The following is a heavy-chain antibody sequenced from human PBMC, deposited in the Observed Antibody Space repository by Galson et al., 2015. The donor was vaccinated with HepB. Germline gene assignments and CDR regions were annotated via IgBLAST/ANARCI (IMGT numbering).Heavy chain of an antibody. CDR2: IIPIFGTA. Sequence: SVKVSCKASGGTFSSYAISWVRQAPGQGLEWMGGIIPIFGTANYAQKFQGRVTITADESTSTAYMELSSLRSEDTAVYYCASSIVVVPAAILYYYYMDVWGKGTTVTVSS. J-gene: IGHJ6*03. D-gene: IGHD2-2*01. CDR3: ASSIVVVPAAILYYYYMDV. V-gene: IGHV1-69*13. CDR1: GGTFSSYA.